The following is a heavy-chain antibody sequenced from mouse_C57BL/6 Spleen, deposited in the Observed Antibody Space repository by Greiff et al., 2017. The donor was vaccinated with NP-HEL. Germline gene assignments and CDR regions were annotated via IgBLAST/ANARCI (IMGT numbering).Heavy chain of an antibody. CDR3: ARTADSSGYWCAY. Sequence: EVQLQQSGPELVKPGASVKISCKASGYTFTDYYMNWVKQSHGKSLEWIGDINPNNGGTSYNQKFKGKATLTVDKSSSTAYMERRSLTSEDSAVYYCARTADSSGYWCAYWGQGTLVTVSA. D-gene: IGHD3-2*02. CDR1: GYTFTDYY. V-gene: IGHV1-26*01. CDR2: INPNNGGT. J-gene: IGHJ3*01.